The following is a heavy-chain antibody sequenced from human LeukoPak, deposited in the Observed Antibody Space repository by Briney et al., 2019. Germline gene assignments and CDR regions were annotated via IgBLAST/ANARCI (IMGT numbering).Heavy chain of an antibody. CDR1: GFSFSSYD. J-gene: IGHJ4*02. V-gene: IGHV3-48*02. D-gene: IGHD2-15*01. Sequence: GGSLRPSCAASGFSFSSYDMNWVRQAPGKGLEWVSFIKPSSSIIYYADSVKGRFTVSRDNAKNSLYLQMNSLSDEDTAVYYCARDRQGGSFDYWGQGTLVTVSS. CDR2: IKPSSSII. CDR3: ARDRQGGSFDY.